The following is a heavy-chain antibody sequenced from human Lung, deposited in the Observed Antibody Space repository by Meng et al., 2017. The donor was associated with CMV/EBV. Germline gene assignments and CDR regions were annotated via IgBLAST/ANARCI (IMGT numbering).Heavy chain of an antibody. CDR3: ARVQFLETANDAFDL. J-gene: IGHJ3*01. CDR1: GYTFIGYY. CDR2: IHPYTGDT. D-gene: IGHD2-21*01. Sequence: AXVXVSXXASGYTFIGYYMHWVRQAPGQGLEWMGWIHPYTGDTNYAQKFQGRVIMTRDMSINTVYMELSRLRSDDTAVYYCARVQFLETANDAFDLWGQGTMVXVS. V-gene: IGHV1-2*02.